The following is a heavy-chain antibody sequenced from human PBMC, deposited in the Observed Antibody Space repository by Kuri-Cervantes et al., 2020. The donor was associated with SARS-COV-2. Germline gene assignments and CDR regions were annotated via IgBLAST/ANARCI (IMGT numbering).Heavy chain of an antibody. CDR2: IYPGDSDT. V-gene: IGHV5-51*01. J-gene: IGHJ4*02. Sequence: KVSCKGSGYSFTSYWIGWVRQMPGKGLEWMVIIYPGDSDTRYSQSFQGQVTISSDKSISTAYLQWSSLKASDTAMYYCARHSSGWYGIDYWGQGTLVTVSS. CDR3: ARHSSGWYGIDY. D-gene: IGHD6-19*01. CDR1: GYSFTSYW.